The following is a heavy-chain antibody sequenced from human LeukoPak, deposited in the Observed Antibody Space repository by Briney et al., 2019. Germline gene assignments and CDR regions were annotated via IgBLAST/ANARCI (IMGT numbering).Heavy chain of an antibody. Sequence: GGSLRLSCAASGFTFSSYAMHWVRQAPGKGLEYVSAISSNGGSTYYANSVKGRFTISRDNSKNTLYLQMGSLRAEDMAVYYCTTDIEYCSTTSCWTVDYWGQGTLVTVSS. CDR1: GFTFSSYA. D-gene: IGHD2-2*01. CDR3: TTDIEYCSTTSCWTVDY. CDR2: ISSNGGST. V-gene: IGHV3-64*01. J-gene: IGHJ4*02.